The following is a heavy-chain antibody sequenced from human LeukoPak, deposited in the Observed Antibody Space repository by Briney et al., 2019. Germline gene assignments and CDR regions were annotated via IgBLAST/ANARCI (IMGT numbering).Heavy chain of an antibody. CDR3: ARRGTYTIFGVVIPYYFDY. D-gene: IGHD3-3*01. V-gene: IGHV4-34*01. CDR2: INHSGST. CDR1: GGSFSGYY. J-gene: IGHJ4*02. Sequence: SETLSLTCAVYGGSFSGYYWSWIRQPPGKGLEWIGEINHSGSTNYNPSLKSRVTISVDTSKNQFSLKLSSVTAADTAVYYCARRGTYTIFGVVIPYYFDYCGQGTLVTVSS.